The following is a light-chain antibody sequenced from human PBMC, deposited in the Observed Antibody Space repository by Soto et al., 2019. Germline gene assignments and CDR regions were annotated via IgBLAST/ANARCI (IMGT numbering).Light chain of an antibody. Sequence: EFVLTQSRATLSLSPGERATLSFRASQSVSSYLAWYQQKPGQAPRLLIYDASNRATGIPARFSGSGSGTDFTLTISCLQSEDFATYYCQQYYSYPQTFGQGTRLEIK. V-gene: IGKV3-11*01. J-gene: IGKJ5*01. CDR2: DAS. CDR1: QSVSSY. CDR3: QQYYSYPQT.